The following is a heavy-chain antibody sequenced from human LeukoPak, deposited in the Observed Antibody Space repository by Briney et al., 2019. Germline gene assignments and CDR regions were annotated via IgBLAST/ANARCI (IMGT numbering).Heavy chain of an antibody. V-gene: IGHV3-21*01. J-gene: IGHJ4*02. D-gene: IGHD1-1*01. CDR2: ISSSSSYI. CDR3: ARDLLERPY. Sequence: PGGSLRLSCTVSGFTVSSNSMSWVRQAPGKGLEWVSSISSSSSYIYYADSVKGRFTISRDNAKNSLYLQMNSLRAEDTAVYYCARDLLERPYWGQGTLVTVSS. CDR1: GFTVSSNS.